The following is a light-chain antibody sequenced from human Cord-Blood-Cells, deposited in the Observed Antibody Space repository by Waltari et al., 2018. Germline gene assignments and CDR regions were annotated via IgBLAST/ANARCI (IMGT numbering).Light chain of an antibody. CDR1: KLGDKY. CDR2: QDS. Sequence: SYELTQPPSVSVYPGQTASITCSGDKLGDKYACWYQQKPGHSPVLVIYQDSKRPSGIPERFSGSNAGNTATLTISGTQAMDEADYYCQAWDSSTYVFGTGTKVTVL. J-gene: IGLJ1*01. V-gene: IGLV3-1*01. CDR3: QAWDSSTYV.